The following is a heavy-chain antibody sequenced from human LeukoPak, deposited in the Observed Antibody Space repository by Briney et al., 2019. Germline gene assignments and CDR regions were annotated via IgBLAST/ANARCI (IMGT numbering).Heavy chain of an antibody. CDR2: INPNSGGT. V-gene: IGHV1-2*02. CDR3: ARMYYYGSGSYFVVAHYYYMDV. J-gene: IGHJ6*03. D-gene: IGHD3-10*01. CDR1: GYTFTGYY. Sequence: ASVKVSCKASGYTFTGYYMHWVRQAPGQGLEWMGWINPNSGGTNYAQKFQGRVTMTRDTSISTAYMELSRLRSDDTAVYYCARMYYYGSGSYFVVAHYYYMDVWGKGTTVTVSS.